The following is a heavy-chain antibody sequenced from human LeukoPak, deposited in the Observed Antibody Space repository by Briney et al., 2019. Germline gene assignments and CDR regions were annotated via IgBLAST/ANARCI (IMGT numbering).Heavy chain of an antibody. J-gene: IGHJ4*02. CDR2: IYHSGST. CDR1: GYSISSGYY. CDR3: ARIEPLGDY. D-gene: IGHD7-27*01. Sequence: SETLSLTCTVSGYSISSGYYWGWIRQPPGKGLEWIGSIYHSGSTYYNPSLKSRVTISVDTSKNQFSLKLSSVTAADTAVYYCARIEPLGDYWGQGTLVTVSS. V-gene: IGHV4-38-2*02.